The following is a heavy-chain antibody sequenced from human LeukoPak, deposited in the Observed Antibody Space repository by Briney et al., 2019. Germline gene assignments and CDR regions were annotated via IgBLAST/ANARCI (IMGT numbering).Heavy chain of an antibody. J-gene: IGHJ5*02. CDR3: ARDLASPDIVVVPAANWFDP. Sequence: ASVKVSCKASVGTLSSYAISWVRQAPGQGLEWMGRIIPIFGTASYAQKCQGRVTITTDESTSTAYMELSSLRSEDTAVYYCARDLASPDIVVVPAANWFDPWGEGTLVTVSS. CDR1: VGTLSSYA. D-gene: IGHD2-2*01. V-gene: IGHV1-69*05. CDR2: IIPIFGTA.